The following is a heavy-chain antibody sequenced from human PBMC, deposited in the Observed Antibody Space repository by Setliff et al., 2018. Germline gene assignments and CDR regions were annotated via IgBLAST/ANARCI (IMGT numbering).Heavy chain of an antibody. J-gene: IGHJ3*02. CDR1: GGSFSNYY. D-gene: IGHD2-2*01. CDR2: VSHSGSS. CDR3: ARGRMRGSCSGPSCTYDPFDI. V-gene: IGHV4-34*01. Sequence: PSETLSLTCAVYGGSFSNYYWSWIRQPPGKGLEWLGEVSHSGSSYYNSSLRSRVTISVDTSKNQFSLILRSVTAADTAVYYCARGRMRGSCSGPSCTYDPFDIWGQGTPVTVSS.